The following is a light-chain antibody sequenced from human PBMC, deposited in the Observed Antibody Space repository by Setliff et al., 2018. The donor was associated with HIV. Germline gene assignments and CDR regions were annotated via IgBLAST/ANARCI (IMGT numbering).Light chain of an antibody. J-gene: IGLJ1*01. Sequence: QSALTQPASVSGSPGQSISISCTGSNSDVGAYNLVSWYRQYPGRAPQLMISDVSNRPSGVSIRFSGSKSGNTASLTISGLQAEDEADYYCSSYTSSSTYVFGSGTKVTVL. CDR2: DVS. V-gene: IGLV2-14*03. CDR1: NSDVGAYNL. CDR3: SSYTSSSTYV.